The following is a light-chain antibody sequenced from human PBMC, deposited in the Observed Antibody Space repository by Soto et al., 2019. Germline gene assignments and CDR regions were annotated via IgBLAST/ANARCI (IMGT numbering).Light chain of an antibody. V-gene: IGLV2-14*01. CDR1: SSDVGAYNS. Sequence: QSVLTQPASLSGSPGQSITIACTGTSSDVGAYNSVSWYQHHPGKAPKLMIYEVSNRPSGVSNRFSGSKSGTTASLTISGLQAEDEADYFCSSFTTTTALVVFGGRTKLTVL. CDR3: SSFTTTTALVV. J-gene: IGLJ2*01. CDR2: EVS.